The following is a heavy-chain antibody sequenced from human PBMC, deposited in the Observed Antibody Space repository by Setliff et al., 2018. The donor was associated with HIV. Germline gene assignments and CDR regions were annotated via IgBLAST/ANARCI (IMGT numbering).Heavy chain of an antibody. CDR2: VNYSGST. Sequence: SETLSLTCAVFGTSFSGYYFSWIRQPPGKGLEWIGEVNYSGSTNYNPSLKSRVSISVDTSKTQFYLKLSSVTAADTAVYYCARGGLVVATIWDAFDLWGQGTMVTVSS. V-gene: IGHV4-34*01. J-gene: IGHJ3*01. CDR3: ARGGLVVATIWDAFDL. CDR1: GTSFSGYY. D-gene: IGHD5-12*01.